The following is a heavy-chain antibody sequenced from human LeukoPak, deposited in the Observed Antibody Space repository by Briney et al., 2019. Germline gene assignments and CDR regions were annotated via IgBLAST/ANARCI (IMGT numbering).Heavy chain of an antibody. D-gene: IGHD4-11*01. CDR3: AKDAQRGFDYSNSLEY. CDR2: IWNDGSNK. J-gene: IGHJ4*02. V-gene: IGHV3-33*06. CDR1: GVTFSHYG. Sequence: QSGGSLRLSCAASGVTFSHYGMHWVRQAPGRGLEWVAVIWNDGSNKYYADSVKGRFTISRDNSQNTVDLHMNSLRAEDTSVYYCAKDAQRGFDYSNSLEYWGQGTLVTVSS.